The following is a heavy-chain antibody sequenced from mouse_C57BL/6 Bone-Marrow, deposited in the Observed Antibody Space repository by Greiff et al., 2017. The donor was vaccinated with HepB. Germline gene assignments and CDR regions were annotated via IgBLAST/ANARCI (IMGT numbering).Heavy chain of an antibody. J-gene: IGHJ2*01. V-gene: IGHV1-81*01. CDR1: GYTFTSYG. Sequence: QVQLQQSGAELARPGASVKLSCKASGYTFTSYGISWVKQRTGQGLGWIGEIYPRSGNTYYNEKFKGKATLTADKSSSTAYMELRSLTSEDSAVYFCARSTMVTTFDYWGQGTTLTVSA. CDR2: IYPRSGNT. CDR3: ARSTMVTTFDY. D-gene: IGHD2-2*01.